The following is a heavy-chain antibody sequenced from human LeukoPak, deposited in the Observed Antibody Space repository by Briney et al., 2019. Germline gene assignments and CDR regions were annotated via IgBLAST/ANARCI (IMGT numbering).Heavy chain of an antibody. CDR1: GFTFSSYW. CDR2: INSDGSST. CDR3: ARATGSYYSLGY. Sequence: GGSLRLSCAASGFTFSSYWMHWVRQAPGKGLVWVSRINSDGSSTSYADSVKGRFTVSRGNAKNTLYLQMNSLRAEDTAVYYCARATGSYYSLGYWGQGTLVTVSS. V-gene: IGHV3-74*01. J-gene: IGHJ4*02. D-gene: IGHD1-26*01.